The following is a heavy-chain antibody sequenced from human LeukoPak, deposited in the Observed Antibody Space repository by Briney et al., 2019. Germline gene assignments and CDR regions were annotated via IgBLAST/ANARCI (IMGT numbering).Heavy chain of an antibody. V-gene: IGHV3-23*01. Sequence: GGSLRLSCAASGFTFSNYAMSWVRQAPGQGLEWVSGISGSGGSTYYADSVKGRFTISRDNSKNTLYLQMHSLRAEDTAVYYCAKGTIFGVEGYFNSWGQGTLVTVSS. CDR3: AKGTIFGVEGYFNS. CDR1: GFTFSNYA. CDR2: ISGSGGST. D-gene: IGHD3-3*01. J-gene: IGHJ4*02.